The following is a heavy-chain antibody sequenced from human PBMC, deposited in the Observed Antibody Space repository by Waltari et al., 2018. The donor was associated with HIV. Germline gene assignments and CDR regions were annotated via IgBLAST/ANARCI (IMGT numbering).Heavy chain of an antibody. V-gene: IGHV1-8*01. CDR1: GYTFSSYD. Sequence: QEQLVQSGAEVKKPGASVKVSCKASGYTFSSYDINWVRQATGQGLVWMGWMNPNSVNTGDAQKFQGRGTMTRNTSISTAYMELSSLGSEDTAVYYCARARRIAARSGYDWFDPRGQGTLVTVSS. CDR2: MNPNSVNT. CDR3: ARARRIAARSGYDWFDP. D-gene: IGHD6-6*01. J-gene: IGHJ5*02.